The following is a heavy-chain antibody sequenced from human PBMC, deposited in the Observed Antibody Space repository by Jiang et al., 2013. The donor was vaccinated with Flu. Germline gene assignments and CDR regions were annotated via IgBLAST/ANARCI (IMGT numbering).Heavy chain of an antibody. D-gene: IGHD1-26*01. CDR1: GGSISSYY. V-gene: IGHV4-59*01. J-gene: IGHJ4*02. CDR2: IYYSGST. Sequence: GPGLVKPSETLSLTCTVSGGSISSYYWSWIRQPPGKGLEWIGYIYYSGSTNYNPSLKSRVTISVDTSKNQFSLKLSSVTAADTAVYYCVRGGSGSYSHWGQGTLVTVSS. CDR3: VRGGSGSYSH.